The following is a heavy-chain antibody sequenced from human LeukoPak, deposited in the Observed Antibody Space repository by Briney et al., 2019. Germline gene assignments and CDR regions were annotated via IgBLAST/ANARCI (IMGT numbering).Heavy chain of an antibody. J-gene: IGHJ4*02. CDR1: GGSFSGYY. D-gene: IGHD3-3*01. V-gene: IGHV4-34*01. Sequence: PSETLSLTCAVYGGSFSGYYWSWIRQPPGKGLEWIGEINHSGSTNYNPSLKGRVTISVDTSKNQFSLKLSSVTAADTAVYYCARGAEPDYDFWSGYYTLIFDYWGQGTLVTVSS. CDR3: ARGAEPDYDFWSGYYTLIFDY. CDR2: INHSGST.